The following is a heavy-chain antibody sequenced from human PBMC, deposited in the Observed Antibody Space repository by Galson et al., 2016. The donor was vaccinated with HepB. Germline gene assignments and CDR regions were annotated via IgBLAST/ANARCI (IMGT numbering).Heavy chain of an antibody. CDR3: ARNSWGITFGGVIVPGYGYVMDV. D-gene: IGHD3-16*02. Sequence: TLSLTCSVSGGSIYTDGFYWSWIRHLPGKGLQWIGYFYNRGSTHFNPSLENRVSISQGTSGNHFSLRLSSVTAADTATYYCARNSWGITFGGVIVPGYGYVMDVWGPGAPVTVSS. CDR2: FYNRGST. CDR1: GGSIYTDGFY. J-gene: IGHJ6*02. V-gene: IGHV4-31*03.